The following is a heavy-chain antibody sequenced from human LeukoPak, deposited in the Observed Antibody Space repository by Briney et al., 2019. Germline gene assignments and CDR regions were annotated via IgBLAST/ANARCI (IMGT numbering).Heavy chain of an antibody. Sequence: PGGSLRLSCAASGFTVSSNYMSWVRQAPGKGLEWVSVISSGGSTYYADSVKGRFTISRDNSKNTLYLQMNSLRAEDTAVYYCARCSSSYYYYYYMDVWGKGTTVTVSS. CDR2: ISSGGST. CDR1: GFTVSSNY. V-gene: IGHV3-53*01. D-gene: IGHD6-13*01. J-gene: IGHJ6*03. CDR3: ARCSSSYYYYYYMDV.